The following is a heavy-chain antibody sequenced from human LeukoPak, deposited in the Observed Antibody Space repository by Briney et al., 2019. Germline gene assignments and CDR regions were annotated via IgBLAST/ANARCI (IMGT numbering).Heavy chain of an antibody. Sequence: PSQTLSLTCTVSGGSISSGDYYWSWIRQPPGKGLEWIGYIYYSGSTYYNPSLKSRVTISVDTSKNQFSLKLSSVTAADTAVYYCARVGSVSYNFNYRGQGTLVNVSS. CDR3: ARVGSVSYNFNY. D-gene: IGHD1-26*01. CDR1: GGSISSGDYY. V-gene: IGHV4-30-4*08. CDR2: IYYSGST. J-gene: IGHJ4*02.